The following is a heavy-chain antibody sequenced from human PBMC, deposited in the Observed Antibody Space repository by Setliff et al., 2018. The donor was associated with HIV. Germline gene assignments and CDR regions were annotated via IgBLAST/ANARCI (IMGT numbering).Heavy chain of an antibody. V-gene: IGHV1-69*13. CDR1: GGTFNTYA. D-gene: IGHD2-8*01. Sequence: SVKVSCKASGGTFNTYAMNWVRQAPGQGLEWMGHIIPTFNIANYAQKFQDRITITADESTSTAYMELSSLRSEDTAVYYCASPHGYCPDGSCSLVGAFDFWGQGTMVT. J-gene: IGHJ3*01. CDR2: IIPTFNIA. CDR3: ASPHGYCPDGSCSLVGAFDF.